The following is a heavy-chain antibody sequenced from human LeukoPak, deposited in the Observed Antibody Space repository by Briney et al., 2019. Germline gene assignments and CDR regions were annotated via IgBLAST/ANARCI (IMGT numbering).Heavy chain of an antibody. Sequence: GGSLRLSCAASGFTFSGYSMSWVRRAPGKGLEWVSIISSSSSHIFDADSVKGRFAISRDNAKNSLYLQMNSLRPEDTAVYYCVRGATAVTRHLDYWGQGTLVTVSS. CDR3: VRGATAVTRHLDY. J-gene: IGHJ4*02. D-gene: IGHD4-23*01. CDR2: ISSSSSHI. CDR1: GFTFSGYS. V-gene: IGHV3-21*01.